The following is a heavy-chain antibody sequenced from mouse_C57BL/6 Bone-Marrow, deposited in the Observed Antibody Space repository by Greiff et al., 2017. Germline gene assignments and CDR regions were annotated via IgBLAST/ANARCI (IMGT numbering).Heavy chain of an antibody. V-gene: IGHV1-64*01. Sequence: VQLQQPGAELVKPGASVKLSCKASGYTFTSYWMHWVKQMPGQGLEWIGMIHPNSGSTNYNEKFKSKATLTVDKSSSTAYMQLSSLTSEDSAVYYCARSYGNYVGYWGQGTTLTVSS. D-gene: IGHD2-1*01. CDR2: IHPNSGST. CDR3: ARSYGNYVGY. CDR1: GYTFTSYW. J-gene: IGHJ2*01.